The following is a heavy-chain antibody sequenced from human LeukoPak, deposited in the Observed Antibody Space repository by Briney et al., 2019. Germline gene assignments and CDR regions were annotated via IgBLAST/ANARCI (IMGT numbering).Heavy chain of an antibody. CDR2: NDWDYDK. Sequence: GPTLLKPTLTLTLTYTFSGFSLSTRGQGVRWIPHPPEKALDRLALNDWDYDKRYTPSLKSRLTITKDTSKNQVVLTMTNMDPVDTATYYCAHSTTSGRWAFQHWGQGALVTVSS. V-gene: IGHV2-5*02. D-gene: IGHD1-1*01. CDR3: AHSTTSGRWAFQH. J-gene: IGHJ1*01. CDR1: GFSLSTRGQG.